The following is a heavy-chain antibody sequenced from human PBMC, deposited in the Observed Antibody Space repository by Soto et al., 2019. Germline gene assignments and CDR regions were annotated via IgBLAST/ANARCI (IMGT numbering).Heavy chain of an antibody. CDR3: ATWSYGMDV. J-gene: IGHJ6*02. Sequence: SETLSLTCTVSSGSVSSCDYYWSWIRQPPGKGPEWLGYIHCSGSTNYNPSLKSRVTISKDRSKNQFSLRLSSVTAADTAVYFCATWSYGMDVWGRGTTVTVSS. V-gene: IGHV4-61*08. CDR1: SGSVSSCDYY. CDR2: IHCSGST.